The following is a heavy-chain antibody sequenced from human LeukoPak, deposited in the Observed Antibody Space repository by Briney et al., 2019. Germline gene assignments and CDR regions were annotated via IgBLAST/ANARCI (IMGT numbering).Heavy chain of an antibody. Sequence: GGSLRLSCEASGFTFRSYWMQWVRQAPGKGLVWVSRINSDGSTRSYADSVKGRFTISRDNAQNMLYLQMNSLRAEDTAVYYCARDQVFDFWGQGTLVTVSS. J-gene: IGHJ5*01. V-gene: IGHV3-74*01. CDR3: ARDQVFDF. CDR2: INSDGSTR. CDR1: GFTFRSYW.